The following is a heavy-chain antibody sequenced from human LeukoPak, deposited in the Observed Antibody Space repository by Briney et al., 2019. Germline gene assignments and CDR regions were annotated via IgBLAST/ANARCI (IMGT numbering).Heavy chain of an antibody. D-gene: IGHD3-3*01. V-gene: IGHV4-59*12. CDR3: ARLGFGVVQGYMDV. CDR2: IYYSGST. CDR1: GGSISSYY. Sequence: SETLSLTCTVSGGSISSYYWSWIRQPPGKGLEWIGYIYYSGSTNYNPSLKSRVTISVDTSKNQFSLKLNSVTAADTAVYYCARLGFGVVQGYMDVWGKGTTVTVSS. J-gene: IGHJ6*03.